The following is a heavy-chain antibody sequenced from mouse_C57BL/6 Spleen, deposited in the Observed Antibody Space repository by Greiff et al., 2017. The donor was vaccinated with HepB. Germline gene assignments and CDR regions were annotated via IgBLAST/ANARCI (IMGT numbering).Heavy chain of an antibody. Sequence: QVQLKQSGPGLVQPSQSLSITCTVSGFSLTSYGVHWVRQSPGKGLEWLGVIWRGGSTDYNAAFISRLSISKDNSKSQVFFKMNSLQADDTAIYYCARKSLGDLDAMDYWGQGTSVTVSS. J-gene: IGHJ4*01. CDR3: ARKSLGDLDAMDY. CDR1: GFSLTSYG. D-gene: IGHD3-3*01. CDR2: IWRGGST. V-gene: IGHV2-2*01.